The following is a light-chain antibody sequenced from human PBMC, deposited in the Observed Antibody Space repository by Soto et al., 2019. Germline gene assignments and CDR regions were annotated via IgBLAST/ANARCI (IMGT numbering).Light chain of an antibody. CDR2: DAS. CDR1: QTISNC. J-gene: IGKJ3*01. Sequence: EIQVTQSRVTLSLSPGDRATLSCRASQTISNCLAWFRQKPGKAPKLLIYDASNLISGVPSRFSGSGSGTEFTLTISSLQPDDFAVYYCQQYNNWPFTFGQGTKVDIK. V-gene: IGKV1-5*01. CDR3: QQYNNWPFT.